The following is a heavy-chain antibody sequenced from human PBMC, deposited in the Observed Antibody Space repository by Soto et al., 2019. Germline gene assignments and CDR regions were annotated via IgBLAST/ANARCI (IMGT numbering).Heavy chain of an antibody. V-gene: IGHV3-23*01. CDR3: AKDQGSSWYEIDY. D-gene: IGHD6-13*01. Sequence: EVQLLESGGGLVQPGGSLRLSCAASGFTFSNYAVTWVRQAPGKGLEWVSTISGSGGSTYYADSVKGRFTISRDNSKNTLYLQMNSLRAEDTAVYSCAKDQGSSWYEIDYWGQGILVTVS. CDR1: GFTFSNYA. CDR2: ISGSGGST. J-gene: IGHJ4*02.